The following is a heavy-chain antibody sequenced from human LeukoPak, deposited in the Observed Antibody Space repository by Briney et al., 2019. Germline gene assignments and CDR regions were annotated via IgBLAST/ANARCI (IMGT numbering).Heavy chain of an antibody. J-gene: IGHJ4*02. Sequence: GGSLRLSCAASGSTFSSYGMHWVRQAPGKGLEWVAVISYDGSNKYYADSVKGRFTISRDNSKNTLYLQMNSLRAEDTAVYYCAKDYGWFGELLSWGQGTLVTVSS. CDR1: GSTFSSYG. V-gene: IGHV3-30*18. D-gene: IGHD3-10*01. CDR3: AKDYGWFGELLS. CDR2: ISYDGSNK.